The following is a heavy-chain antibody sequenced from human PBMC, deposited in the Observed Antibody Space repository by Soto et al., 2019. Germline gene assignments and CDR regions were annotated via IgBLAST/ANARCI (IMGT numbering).Heavy chain of an antibody. V-gene: IGHV4-34*01. CDR2: INHSGST. D-gene: IGHD5-12*01. CDR3: ARDFYEYLNYFDY. Sequence: SETLSLTCAVYGGSFSGYYWSWIRQPPGKGLEWIGEINHSGSTNYNPSLKSRVTISVDTSKNQFSLKLSSVTAEDTAVYYCARDFYEYLNYFDYWGQGTLVTVSS. J-gene: IGHJ4*02. CDR1: GGSFSGYY.